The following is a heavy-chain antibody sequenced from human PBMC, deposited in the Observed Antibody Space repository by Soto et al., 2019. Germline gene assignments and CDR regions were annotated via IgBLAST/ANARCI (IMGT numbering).Heavy chain of an antibody. CDR2: ISYDGSNK. V-gene: IGHV3-30-3*01. CDR1: GFTFSSYA. J-gene: IGHJ3*02. D-gene: IGHD1-1*01. CDR3: AREVQLENDAFDI. Sequence: GGSLRLSCAASGFTFSSYAMHWVRQAPGKGLEWVAVISYDGSNKYYADSVKGRFTISRDNSKNTLYLQMNSLRAEDTAVYYCAREVQLENDAFDIWGQGTMVTVSS.